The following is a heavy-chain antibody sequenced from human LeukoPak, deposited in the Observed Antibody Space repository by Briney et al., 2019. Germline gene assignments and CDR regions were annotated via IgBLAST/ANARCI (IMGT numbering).Heavy chain of an antibody. CDR2: INHSGST. V-gene: IGHV4-34*01. CDR3: ARGRRYYYDSSGSYYFDY. D-gene: IGHD3-22*01. Sequence: SETLSLTCTVSGGSIGSYYWSWIRQPPGKGLEWIGEINHSGSTNYNPSLKSRVTISVDTSKNQFSLKLSSVTAADTAVYYCARGRRYYYDSSGSYYFDYWGQGTLVTVSS. J-gene: IGHJ4*02. CDR1: GGSIGSYY.